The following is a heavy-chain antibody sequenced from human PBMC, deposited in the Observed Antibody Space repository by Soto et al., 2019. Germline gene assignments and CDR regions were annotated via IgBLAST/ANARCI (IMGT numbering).Heavy chain of an antibody. D-gene: IGHD3-10*01. CDR2: IKQDGSDK. J-gene: IGHJ3*02. CDR3: ARGEEGAFDI. CDR1: GFTFSTYW. V-gene: IGHV3-7*01. Sequence: GGSLRLSCAASGFTFSTYWMTWVRQAPGKGLEWVASIKQDGSDKYYVDSVKGRFTISRDNAKNSLYLQMNSLRGEDTAVYYCARGEEGAFDIWGQGTMVTVSS.